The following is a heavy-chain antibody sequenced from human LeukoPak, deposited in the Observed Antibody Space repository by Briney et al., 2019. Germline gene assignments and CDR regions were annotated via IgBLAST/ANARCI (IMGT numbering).Heavy chain of an antibody. V-gene: IGHV1-69*06. Sequence: SVKVSCKASGGTFSSYAISWVRQAPGQGLEWMGGIIPIFDTANYAQKFQGRVTITADKSTSTAYMELSSLRSEDTAVYYCAREGDYYDSSYGDAFDIWGQGTMVTVSS. CDR3: AREGDYYDSSYGDAFDI. CDR2: IIPIFDTA. J-gene: IGHJ3*02. CDR1: GGTFSSYA. D-gene: IGHD3-22*01.